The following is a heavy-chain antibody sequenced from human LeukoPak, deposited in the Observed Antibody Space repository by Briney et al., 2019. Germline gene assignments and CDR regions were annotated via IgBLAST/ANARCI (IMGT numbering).Heavy chain of an antibody. CDR3: ARAPGVGLGFDY. V-gene: IGHV3-21*01. CDR2: ISSSSSYI. CDR1: GITFRSYN. D-gene: IGHD2-15*01. J-gene: IGHJ4*02. Sequence: PGGSLRLSCVVSGITFRSYNMNWVRQAPGKGLEWVSSISSSSSYIYYADSVNGRFTISRDNAKNSLFVQMNSLRAEGTAVYYCARAPGVGLGFDYWGQGTLVTVSS.